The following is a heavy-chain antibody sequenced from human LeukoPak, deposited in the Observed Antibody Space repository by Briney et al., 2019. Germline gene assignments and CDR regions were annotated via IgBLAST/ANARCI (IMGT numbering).Heavy chain of an antibody. V-gene: IGHV3-21*05. Sequence: GGSLRLSCAASGFTFSSYSMNWVRQAPGKGLEWVSYISSSSSYIYYADSVKGRFTISRDNAKNSLYLQMNSLRAEDTAVYYCARDVIGSGSYYNLRYYYYGMDVWGQETTVTVSS. CDR2: ISSSSSYI. CDR3: ARDVIGSGSYYNLRYYYYGMDV. J-gene: IGHJ6*02. D-gene: IGHD3-10*01. CDR1: GFTFSSYS.